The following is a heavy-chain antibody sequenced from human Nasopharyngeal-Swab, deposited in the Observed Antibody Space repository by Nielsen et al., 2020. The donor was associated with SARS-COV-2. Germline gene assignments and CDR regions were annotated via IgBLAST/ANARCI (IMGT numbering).Heavy chain of an antibody. CDR1: GFTVSSNY. J-gene: IGHJ6*03. Sequence: GESLKISCAASGFTVSSNYMNWVRQPPGKGLEWISVLYSGGNTYYAGSVKGRFTISRDNSKSTLYLQMNNLRAEDTAVYHCARSRNYYYYMDVWGKGTTVTVSS. V-gene: IGHV3-66*01. CDR3: ARSRNYYYYMDV. CDR2: LYSGGNT.